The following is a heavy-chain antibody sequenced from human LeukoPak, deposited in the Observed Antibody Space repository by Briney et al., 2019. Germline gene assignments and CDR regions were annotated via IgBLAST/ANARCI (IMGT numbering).Heavy chain of an antibody. J-gene: IGHJ3*02. Sequence: SVKVSCKASGGTFSSYAISWVRQAPAKGLEWMGRIIPILGIANYAQKCQGRVTITADKSTSTAYMELSSLRSEDTAVYYCARDKGLAPHHDAFDIWGQGTMVTVSS. D-gene: IGHD6-6*01. V-gene: IGHV1-69*04. CDR1: GGTFSSYA. CDR3: ARDKGLAPHHDAFDI. CDR2: IIPILGIA.